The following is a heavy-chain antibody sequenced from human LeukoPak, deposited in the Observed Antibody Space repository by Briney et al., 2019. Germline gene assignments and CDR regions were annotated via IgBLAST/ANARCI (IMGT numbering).Heavy chain of an antibody. CDR3: AHSYDSSDYFSAGAFHI. CDR1: GFSLSTSGVG. V-gene: IGHV2-5*02. D-gene: IGHD3-22*01. Sequence: QSGPTLVNPTQTLTLTCTFSGFSLSTSGVGVGWIRQPPGKALEWLALIYWDDDKRYSPSLKTRLTITKDTSKNQVVLTMTNMDPVDTATYYCAHSYDSSDYFSAGAFHIWGQGTMVTVSS. J-gene: IGHJ3*02. CDR2: IYWDDDK.